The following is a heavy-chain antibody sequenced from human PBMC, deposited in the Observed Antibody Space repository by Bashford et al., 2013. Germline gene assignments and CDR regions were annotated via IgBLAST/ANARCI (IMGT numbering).Heavy chain of an antibody. J-gene: IGHJ4*02. Sequence: SETLSLTCAVLWWVLQWLLLEFGSASPQARGWSGLGKSILVESPTYNPSLQSRVTISIDMSNHQFSLKLSSVTAADTAVYYCARELRYCSNSRLLWFGEFMVDYWGQGTLVTVSS. D-gene: IGHD3-10*01. CDR3: ARELRYCSNSRLLWFGEFMVDY. V-gene: IGHV4-34*01. CDR2: SILVESP. CDR1: WVLQWLL.